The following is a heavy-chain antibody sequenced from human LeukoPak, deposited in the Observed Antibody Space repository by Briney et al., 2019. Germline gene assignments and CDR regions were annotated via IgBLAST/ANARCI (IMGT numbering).Heavy chain of an antibody. V-gene: IGHV1-2*02. CDR1: GYTFTGYY. Sequence: ASVKVSCKASGYTFTGYYMHWVRQAPGQGLEWMGWINPNSGGTSYAQKFQGRVTMTRDTSISTAYMELSRLRSDDTAVYYCARSKGFYSSGLKAFDYWGQGTLVTVSS. CDR2: INPNSGGT. J-gene: IGHJ4*02. CDR3: ARSKGFYSSGLKAFDY. D-gene: IGHD3-22*01.